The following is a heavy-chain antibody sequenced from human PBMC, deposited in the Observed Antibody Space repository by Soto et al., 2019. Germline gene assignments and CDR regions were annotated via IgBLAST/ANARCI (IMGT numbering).Heavy chain of an antibody. D-gene: IGHD3-22*01. V-gene: IGHV3-21*01. CDR2: ISSSSSYI. Sequence: GGSLRLSCAASGFTFRSYSMNWVRQAPGKGLEWVSSISSSSSYIYYADSVKGRFTISRDNAKNSLYLQMNSLRAEDTAVYYWARTADYYDRTGPLDYWGQGTLVTVSS. CDR3: ARTADYYDRTGPLDY. CDR1: GFTFRSYS. J-gene: IGHJ4*02.